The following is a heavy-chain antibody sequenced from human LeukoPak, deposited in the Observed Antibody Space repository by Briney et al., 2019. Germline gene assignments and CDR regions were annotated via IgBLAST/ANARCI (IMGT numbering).Heavy chain of an antibody. D-gene: IGHD4-11*01. CDR2: ISSSGSYI. Sequence: SGGSLRLSCAASGFIFSNYNMNWVRQAPGKGLEWVSFISSSGSYIYFADSVNGRFTISRDNAKNSLFLQMNSLRAEDTGLYYCARATTAKRGSEGYWGRGTLVTVSS. CDR3: ARATTAKRGSEGY. CDR1: GFIFSNYN. J-gene: IGHJ4*02. V-gene: IGHV3-21*01.